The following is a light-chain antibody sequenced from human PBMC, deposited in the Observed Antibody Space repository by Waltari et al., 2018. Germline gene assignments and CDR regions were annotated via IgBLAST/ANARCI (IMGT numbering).Light chain of an antibody. Sequence: DSVMTRSPDSMAVSLGGRATIYCTSIQTVFYSSTNKTYLAWYQQKLGQPPKLLIQWASSRESGVPDRFTGSGSGTDFTRTITSLQAEDVAVYYCQQYYSAPFTFGPGTKVDIK. CDR2: WAS. J-gene: IGKJ3*01. V-gene: IGKV4-1*01. CDR3: QQYYSAPFT. CDR1: QTVFYSSTNKTY.